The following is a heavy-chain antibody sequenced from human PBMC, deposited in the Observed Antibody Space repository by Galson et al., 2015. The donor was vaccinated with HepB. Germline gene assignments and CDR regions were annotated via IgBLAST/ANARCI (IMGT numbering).Heavy chain of an antibody. CDR1: GFTVSSNY. Sequence: LRLSCAASGFTVSSNYMSWVRQAPGKGLEWVSIIYSGGRAYYADSVKGRFTISRDSSKNTLFLQMKSLRVEDTALYYCAGSIVGATYNYGLDVWGQGTAVTVSS. CDR2: IYSGGRA. D-gene: IGHD1-26*01. J-gene: IGHJ6*02. CDR3: AGSIVGATYNYGLDV. V-gene: IGHV3-53*01.